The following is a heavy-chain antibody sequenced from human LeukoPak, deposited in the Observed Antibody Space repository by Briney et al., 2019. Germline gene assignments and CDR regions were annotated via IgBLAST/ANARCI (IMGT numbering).Heavy chain of an antibody. CDR2: IWYDGSNK. V-gene: IGHV3-33*06. D-gene: IGHD1-26*01. J-gene: IGHJ4*02. CDR3: AKAGWELLGGYYFDY. Sequence: GGSLRLSCAASGFTFSSYGMHWVRQAPGKGLEWVAVIWYDGSNKYYAGSVKGRFTISRDNSKNTLYLQMNSLRAEDTAVYYCAKAGWELLGGYYFDYWGQGTLVTVSS. CDR1: GFTFSSYG.